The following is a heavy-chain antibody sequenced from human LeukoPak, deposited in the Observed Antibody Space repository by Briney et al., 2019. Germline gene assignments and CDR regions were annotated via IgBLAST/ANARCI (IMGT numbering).Heavy chain of an antibody. CDR3: VKDSYDNTGNEYFQH. CDR2: INSNGGST. J-gene: IGHJ1*01. Sequence: SGGSLRLSCSASGFTFSNYVMYWVRQAPGKGLEFVSGINSNGGSTYYADSVKGRFTISRDNSKNTLYLQMSSLRAEDTAVYYCVKDSYDNTGNEYFQHWGEGTLVTASS. V-gene: IGHV3-64D*08. CDR1: GFTFSNYV. D-gene: IGHD3-22*01.